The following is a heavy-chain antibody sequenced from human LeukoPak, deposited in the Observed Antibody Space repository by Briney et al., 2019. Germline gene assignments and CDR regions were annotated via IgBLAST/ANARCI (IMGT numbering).Heavy chain of an antibody. Sequence: GGSLRLSCAASGFTFSSYGMHWVRQAPGKGLEWVAVIWYDGSDKYYADSVKGRFTISRDNSKNTLYLQMNSLRAEDTAVYYCARDIGYFDLWGQGTLVTVSS. J-gene: IGHJ4*02. CDR3: ARDIGYFDL. CDR2: IWYDGSDK. V-gene: IGHV3-33*01. D-gene: IGHD2-15*01. CDR1: GFTFSSYG.